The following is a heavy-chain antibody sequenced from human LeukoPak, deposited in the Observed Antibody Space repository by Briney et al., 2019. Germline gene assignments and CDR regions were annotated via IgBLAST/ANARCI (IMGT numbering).Heavy chain of an antibody. CDR3: ARDSSMTRYYDFWSGNNWFDP. V-gene: IGHV3-21*01. Sequence: GGSLRLSCAASGFTFSSYSMNWVRQAPGKGLEWVSSISSRSSYIYYADSVKGRFTISRDNAKNSLYLQMNSLRAEDTAVYYCARDSSMTRYYDFWSGNNWFDPWGQGTLVTVSS. D-gene: IGHD3-3*01. CDR2: ISSRSSYI. J-gene: IGHJ5*02. CDR1: GFTFSSYS.